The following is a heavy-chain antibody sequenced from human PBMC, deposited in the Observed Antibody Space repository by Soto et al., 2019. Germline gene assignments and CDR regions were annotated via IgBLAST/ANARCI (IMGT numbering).Heavy chain of an antibody. CDR3: ARDSSGWGLDS. Sequence: EVQLVESGGGLVQPGGSLRLSCAASGFSFSTYDMHWVRQAPGKGLEWVSLIGTAGNTHYPDSVKGRFIVSRENAKNSLYLQLNSLSVGDTAVYYCARDSSGWGLDSWGQGIPATVSS. D-gene: IGHD6-19*01. CDR1: GFSFSTYD. CDR2: IGTAGNT. J-gene: IGHJ5*01. V-gene: IGHV3-13*01.